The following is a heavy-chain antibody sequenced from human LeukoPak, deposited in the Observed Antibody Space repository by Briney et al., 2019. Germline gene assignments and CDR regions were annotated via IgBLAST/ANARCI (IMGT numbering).Heavy chain of an antibody. D-gene: IGHD3-16*02. J-gene: IGHJ6*03. Sequence: ASVKVSCKASGYTFTSYGISWVRQAPGQGLEWMGWISAYNGNTNYAQKLQGRVTMTTDTSTSTAYMELWSLRSDDTAVYYCAATPPITFGGVIVPNYMDVWGKGTTVTVSS. V-gene: IGHV1-18*01. CDR3: AATPPITFGGVIVPNYMDV. CDR1: GYTFTSYG. CDR2: ISAYNGNT.